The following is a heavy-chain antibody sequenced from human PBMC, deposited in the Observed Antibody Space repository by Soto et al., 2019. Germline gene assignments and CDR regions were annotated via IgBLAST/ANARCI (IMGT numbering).Heavy chain of an antibody. CDR1: GYTFTIYA. J-gene: IGHJ4*02. D-gene: IGHD2-15*01. CDR2: INAGNGNT. Sequence: GASVKVSCKASGYTFTIYAMHWVRQAPGQRLEWMGWINAGNGNTKYSQNFQGRVTITSDIFASTAYMELNSLTSEDTAVYHCAREGDSGGLYPRYLDYWGQGTLVTVSS. V-gene: IGHV1-3*01. CDR3: AREGDSGGLYPRYLDY.